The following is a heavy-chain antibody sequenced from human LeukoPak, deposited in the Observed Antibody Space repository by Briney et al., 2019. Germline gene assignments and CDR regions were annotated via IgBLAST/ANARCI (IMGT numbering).Heavy chain of an antibody. CDR1: GFTFSSYE. V-gene: IGHV3-48*03. CDR3: ARDQAWLQYE. J-gene: IGHJ4*02. CDR2: ISSGSTI. Sequence: PGGSLRLSCAASGFTFSSYEMNWVRQAPGKGLEWVSYISSGSTIYYPDSVKGRFTISRDNAKNSLYLQMNSLRAEDTAVYYCARDQAWLQYEWGQGTLVTVSS. D-gene: IGHD5-24*01.